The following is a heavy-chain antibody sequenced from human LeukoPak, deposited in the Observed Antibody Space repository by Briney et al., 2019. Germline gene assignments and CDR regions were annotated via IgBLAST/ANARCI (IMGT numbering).Heavy chain of an antibody. CDR2: TYYRSKWKN. J-gene: IGHJ4*02. CDR1: GDSVSSNSAT. CDR3: VRGRGTAMGS. V-gene: IGHV6-1*01. Sequence: SQTLSLTCSISGDSVSSNSATWNWIRQSPSRGLEWLGRTYYRSKWKNDYAVSVKSRITFNPDTSKNQFSLQLNSVTPEDTAVYYCVRGRGTAMGSWGQGTLVTVSS. D-gene: IGHD5-18*01.